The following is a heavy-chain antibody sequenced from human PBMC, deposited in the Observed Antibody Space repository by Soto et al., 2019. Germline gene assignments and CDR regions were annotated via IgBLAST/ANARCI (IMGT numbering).Heavy chain of an antibody. CDR1: GGSISSGGYY. CDR2: IYYSEST. CDR3: AIEGRDGYNLIDY. Sequence: PSETLSLTGTVSGGSISSGGYYWSWIRQLQGKGLEWIGYIYYSESTYYNPPVKSRVNISVDTSKMQCSLKLSSVTAADSAVYYCAIEGRDGYNLIDYWGQGTLVTVSS. J-gene: IGHJ4*02. D-gene: IGHD5-12*01. V-gene: IGHV4-31*03.